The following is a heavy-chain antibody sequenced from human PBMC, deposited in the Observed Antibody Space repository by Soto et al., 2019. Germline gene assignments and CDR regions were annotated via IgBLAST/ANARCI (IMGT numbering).Heavy chain of an antibody. CDR2: IIPIFGT. J-gene: IGHJ3*02. V-gene: IGHV1-69*06. Sequence: SVKVSCKASGGTFSSYAISWVLQAPGRGLEWMGGIIPIFGTFYAQKFQGRVTMTGDTSTSTVYMELSSLRSEDTAVYYCARGEKIAVAGKLSVFDIWGQGTMVTVS. CDR3: ARGEKIAVAGKLSVFDI. CDR1: GGTFSSYA. D-gene: IGHD6-19*01.